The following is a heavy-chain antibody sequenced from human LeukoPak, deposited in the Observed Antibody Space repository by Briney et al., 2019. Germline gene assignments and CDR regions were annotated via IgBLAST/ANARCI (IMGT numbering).Heavy chain of an antibody. V-gene: IGHV3-48*03. Sequence: GGSLRLSCAASGFSFSDHEMNWVRQAPGKGLEWVSYLSSSGNAYYADSVKGRFTISRDNPKNSLYLQMTSLRADDTAVYYCASGRGCYSPDYWGQGNLVTVSS. CDR1: GFSFSDHE. D-gene: IGHD2-15*01. CDR2: LSSSGNA. CDR3: ASGRGCYSPDY. J-gene: IGHJ4*02.